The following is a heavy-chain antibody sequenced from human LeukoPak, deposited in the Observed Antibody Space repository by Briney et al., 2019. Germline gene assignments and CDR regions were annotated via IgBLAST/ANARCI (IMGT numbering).Heavy chain of an antibody. Sequence: PSETLSLTCAVYGGAFSGYYWSWIRQPPGKGLEWIGEINHSGDTKYNPSLKRRVSMSVDVSKDQFSLKLTSLTAADTAVYYCERGSRNYNNYEGADYWGQGTLVTVSS. CDR3: ERGSRNYNNYEGADY. CDR1: GGAFSGYY. V-gene: IGHV4-34*01. D-gene: IGHD4-11*01. J-gene: IGHJ4*02. CDR2: INHSGDT.